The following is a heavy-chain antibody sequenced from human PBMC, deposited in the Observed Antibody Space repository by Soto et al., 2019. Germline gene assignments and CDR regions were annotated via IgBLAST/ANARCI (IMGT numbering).Heavy chain of an antibody. J-gene: IGHJ4*02. CDR3: ARGGPGAPFDY. Sequence: QVQLVQSGAEVKKPGASVKVSCKASGYTFSSYGISWVRQAPGQGLEWMGWINPNNGNTNYAQKVQGRVTMTTDTSTSTAYMELRSLRSDDTAMYYWARGGPGAPFDYWCQGIPVTVSS. CDR1: GYTFSSYG. CDR2: INPNNGNT. D-gene: IGHD1-26*01. V-gene: IGHV1-18*01.